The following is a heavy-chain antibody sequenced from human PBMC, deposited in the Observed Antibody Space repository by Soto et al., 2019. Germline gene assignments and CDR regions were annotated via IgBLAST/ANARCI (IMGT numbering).Heavy chain of an antibody. Sequence: DSLQVSCTSSGYTFTSYGISWVRQAPGQGLEWMGWISAYNGNTNYAQKLQGRVTMTTDTSTSTAYMELRSLRSDDTAVYYCARDRIAAAGTVGGNWFEPWGQGTLVTVAS. D-gene: IGHD6-13*01. V-gene: IGHV1-18*01. CDR3: ARDRIAAAGTVGGNWFEP. J-gene: IGHJ5*02. CDR1: GYTFTSYG. CDR2: ISAYNGNT.